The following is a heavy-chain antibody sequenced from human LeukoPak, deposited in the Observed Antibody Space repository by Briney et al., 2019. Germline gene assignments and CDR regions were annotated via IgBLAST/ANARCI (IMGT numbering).Heavy chain of an antibody. CDR1: GFTFSSSW. CDR2: ITRDGSST. J-gene: IGHJ6*04. V-gene: IGHV3-74*01. CDR3: ARDPGYESWSPFWGGMDV. D-gene: IGHD3-16*01. Sequence: GGSLRLSCAASGFTFSSSWMHWVRQAPGKGLVWVSRITRDGSSTTYADSVKGRFTTSRDNAKNTMYLQMDSLRDDDTAVYYCARDPGYESWSPFWGGMDVWGNGTTVIVSS.